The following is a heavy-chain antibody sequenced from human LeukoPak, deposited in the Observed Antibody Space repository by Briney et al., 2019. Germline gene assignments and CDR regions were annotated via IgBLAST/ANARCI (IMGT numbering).Heavy chain of an antibody. J-gene: IGHJ4*02. CDR3: ARSIAASYYFDY. CDR1: GGSISSYY. CDR2: IYTSGST. Sequence: PSETLSLTCTVSGGSISSYYWSWIRQPPGKGLEWIGYIYTSGSTIYNPSLKSRVTISVDTSKNQFSLKLSSVTAADTAVYYCARSIAASYYFDYWGQGTLVTVSS. V-gene: IGHV4-4*09. D-gene: IGHD6-6*01.